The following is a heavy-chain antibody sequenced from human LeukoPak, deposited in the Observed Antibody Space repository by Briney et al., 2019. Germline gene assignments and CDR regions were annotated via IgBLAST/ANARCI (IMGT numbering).Heavy chain of an antibody. Sequence: GGSLRLSCAASGFTFSSFAVSWVRQAPGKGLEWVSTVSGSGGTTYYPDSVKGRFTISRDNSKNTVHLQMNSLRVEDTAVYYCVKEQSSGGYRVADYWGQGTLVTVSS. V-gene: IGHV3-23*01. D-gene: IGHD6-19*01. CDR3: VKEQSSGGYRVADY. CDR1: GFTFSSFA. CDR2: VSGSGGTT. J-gene: IGHJ4*02.